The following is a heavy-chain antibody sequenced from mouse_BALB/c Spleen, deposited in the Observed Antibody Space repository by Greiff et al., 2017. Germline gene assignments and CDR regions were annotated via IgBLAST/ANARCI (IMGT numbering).Heavy chain of an antibody. CDR3: ARYYDGYYGGPFMDY. CDR1: GFTFSSFG. J-gene: IGHJ4*01. D-gene: IGHD2-3*01. V-gene: IGHV5-17*02. Sequence: EVKVEESGGGLVQPGGSRKLSCAASGFTFSSFGMHWVRQAPEKGLEWVAYISSGSSTIYYADTVKGRFTISRDNPKNTLFLQMTSLRSEDTAMYYCARYYDGYYGGPFMDYWGQGTSVTVSS. CDR2: ISSGSSTI.